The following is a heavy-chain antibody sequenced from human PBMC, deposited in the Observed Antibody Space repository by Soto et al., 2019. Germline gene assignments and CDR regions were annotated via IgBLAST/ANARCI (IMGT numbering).Heavy chain of an antibody. CDR2: FYHSGNS. D-gene: IGHD5-18*01. J-gene: IGHJ6*02. V-gene: IGHV4-59*01. CDR1: GGSIRSYY. Sequence: NPXETLSLTCSVAGGSIRSYYWSWIRQSPEKGLEWIGYFYHSGNSNYNPSLKSRVTISVDTSKNQLSLSLRSVTAADTAVYFCARISSVDPYGYVNGGLDVWGQGTTVTVSS. CDR3: ARISSVDPYGYVNGGLDV.